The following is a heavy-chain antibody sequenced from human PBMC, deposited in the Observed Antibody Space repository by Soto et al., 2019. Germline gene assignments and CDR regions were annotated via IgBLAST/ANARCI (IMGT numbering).Heavy chain of an antibody. CDR1: GGTFSSYA. CDR2: IIPIFGTA. D-gene: IGHD6-19*01. V-gene: IGHV1-69*13. J-gene: IGHJ4*02. Sequence: GASVKVSCKASGGTFSSYAISWVRQAPGQGLEWMGGIIPIFGTANYAQKFQGRVTITADESTSTAYMELSSLRSEDTAVYYCARDKTKYSSGWCLDYWGQGTLVTVSS. CDR3: ARDKTKYSSGWCLDY.